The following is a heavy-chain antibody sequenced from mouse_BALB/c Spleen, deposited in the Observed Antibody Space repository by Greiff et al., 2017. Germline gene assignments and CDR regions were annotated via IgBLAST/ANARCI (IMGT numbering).Heavy chain of an antibody. V-gene: IGHV5-6-5*01. CDR3: AREGYYGNYGFAY. J-gene: IGHJ3*01. D-gene: IGHD2-1*01. Sequence: DVKLVESGGGLVKPGGSLKLSCAASGFTFSSYAMSWVRQTPEKRLEWVASISSGGSTYYPDSVKGRFTISRDNARNILYLQMSSLRSEDTAMYYCAREGYYGNYGFAYWGQGTLVTVSA. CDR2: ISSGGST. CDR1: GFTFSSYA.